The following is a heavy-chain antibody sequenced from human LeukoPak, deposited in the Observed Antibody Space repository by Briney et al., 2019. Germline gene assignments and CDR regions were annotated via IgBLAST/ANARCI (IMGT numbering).Heavy chain of an antibody. Sequence: GGSLRLSCTASGFNFNNYMMNWVRQAPGKGPEWVSYISSSSGSIYYADSVKGRFTISRDNAKNFLYLKMNSLRAEDTAVYYCVRALIATGDAFDTWGQGTLVTVSS. D-gene: IGHD5-24*01. CDR1: GFNFNNYM. CDR2: ISSSSGSI. CDR3: VRALIATGDAFDT. V-gene: IGHV3-48*01. J-gene: IGHJ3*02.